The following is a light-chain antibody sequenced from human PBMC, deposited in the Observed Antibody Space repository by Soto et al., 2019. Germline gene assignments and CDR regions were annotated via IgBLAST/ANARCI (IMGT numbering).Light chain of an antibody. CDR1: QNINNNY. J-gene: IGKJ1*01. Sequence: ENVLTQSPGTLSLSPGERATLSCRASQNINNNYLAWYQQKPGQAPRLLIYGASSRATGIPDRFSGSGSGTNFTLTISRLEPEDYAVYYCQQYGNSKTFGQGTKVEIK. V-gene: IGKV3-20*01. CDR3: QQYGNSKT. CDR2: GAS.